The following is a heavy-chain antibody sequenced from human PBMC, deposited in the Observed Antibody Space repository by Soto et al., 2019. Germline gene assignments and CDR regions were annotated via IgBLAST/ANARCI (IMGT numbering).Heavy chain of an antibody. Sequence: SETLSLTCAVYGGSFSGYYWSWIRQPPGKGLEWIGEINHSGSTNYNPSLKSRVTISVETSKNQFSLKLSSVTAADTAVYYCARVRGTIFGVVNRGSDNWFDPWGQGTLVTVSS. CDR2: INHSGST. CDR3: ARVRGTIFGVVNRGSDNWFDP. D-gene: IGHD3-3*01. V-gene: IGHV4-34*01. CDR1: GGSFSGYY. J-gene: IGHJ5*02.